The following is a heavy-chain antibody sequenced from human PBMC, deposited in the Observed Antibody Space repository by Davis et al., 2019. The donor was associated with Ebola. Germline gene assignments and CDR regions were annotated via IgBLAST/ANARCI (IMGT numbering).Heavy chain of an antibody. D-gene: IGHD1-1*01. CDR3: ARDARSTTRDDY. CDR2: ISSSSSYI. V-gene: IGHV3-21*01. CDR1: GFTFSSYS. J-gene: IGHJ4*02. Sequence: GESLKISCAASGFTFSSYSMNWVRQAPGKGLEWVSSISSSSSYIYYADSVKGRFTISRDNAKNSLYLQMNSLRAEDTAVYYCARDARSTTRDDYWGQGTLVTVSS.